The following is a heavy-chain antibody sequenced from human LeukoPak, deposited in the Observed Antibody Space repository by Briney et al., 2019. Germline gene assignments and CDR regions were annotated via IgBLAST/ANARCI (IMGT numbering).Heavy chain of an antibody. D-gene: IGHD3-22*01. Sequence: GGSLRLSCAASGFTFSSYNMNWVRQAPGQGLEWVSSITSGSSYIYYADSVKGRFTISRDNAKNSLYLQMNSLRAEDTAVYYCARDGQPSYYYDSSGYSNWFDPWGQGTLVTVSS. V-gene: IGHV3-21*01. CDR2: ITSGSSYI. J-gene: IGHJ5*02. CDR3: ARDGQPSYYYDSSGYSNWFDP. CDR1: GFTFSSYN.